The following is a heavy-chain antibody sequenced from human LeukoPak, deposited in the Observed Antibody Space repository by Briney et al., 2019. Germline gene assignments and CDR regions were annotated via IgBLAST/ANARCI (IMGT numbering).Heavy chain of an antibody. CDR3: RGACWPEKECLGVGNAS. CDR2: IYSGGST. V-gene: IGHV3-66*02. CDR1: GFTVSSNY. Sequence: GGSLRLSCAASGFTVSSNYMSWVRQAPGKGLEWVSVIYSGGSTYYADSVKGRFTISRDNSKNTLYLQMNSLRAEDTAVYYWRGACWPEKECLGVGNASWGQETLVTVSS. D-gene: IGHD3-3*01. J-gene: IGHJ4*02.